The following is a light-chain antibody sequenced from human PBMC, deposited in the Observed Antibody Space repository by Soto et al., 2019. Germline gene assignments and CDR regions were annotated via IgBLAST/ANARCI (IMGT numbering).Light chain of an antibody. V-gene: IGKV1-5*03. CDR1: QSISSW. Sequence: DIQMTQSPSTLSASVGDRVTITCRASQSISSWLAWYQQKPGKAPKLLIYKASSLESGVPSRFSGSGSGTEFTLTISSLQPDVFATYYCQQYNSYSTLGQGTKVDIK. CDR2: KAS. CDR3: QQYNSYST. J-gene: IGKJ1*01.